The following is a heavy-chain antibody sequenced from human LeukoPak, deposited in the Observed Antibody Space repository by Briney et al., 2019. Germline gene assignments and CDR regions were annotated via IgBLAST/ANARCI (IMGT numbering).Heavy chain of an antibody. D-gene: IGHD3-10*01. CDR3: VRGPYGSGISNWFDP. Sequence: SETLSLTCTVSAGAIAGYSWSWVRQAPGKGLEWIGYIYYSGDTNYNPSFRRRGTVSVETTKKKFSLKLTSVTAADTAVYYCVRGPYGSGISNWFDPWGQGTQVIVSS. CDR2: IYYSGDT. J-gene: IGHJ5*02. V-gene: IGHV4-59*01. CDR1: AGAIAGYS.